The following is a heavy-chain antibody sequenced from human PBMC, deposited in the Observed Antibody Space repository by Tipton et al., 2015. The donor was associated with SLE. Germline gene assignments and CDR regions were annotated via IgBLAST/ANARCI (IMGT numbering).Heavy chain of an antibody. CDR2: IKYDESER. CDR1: GFRFSDYW. CDR3: ATQNWLDP. Sequence: SLRLSCAASGFRFSDYWMSWVRHSPEKGLEWVAHIKYDESERYYVGSLKGRFTISRDNSKNTVFLHLSRLRADDSAVYYCATQNWLDPWGQGTLVIVSS. J-gene: IGHJ5*02. V-gene: IGHV3-7*01.